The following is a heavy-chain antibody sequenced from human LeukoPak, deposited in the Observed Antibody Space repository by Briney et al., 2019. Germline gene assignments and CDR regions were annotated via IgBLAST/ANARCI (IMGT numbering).Heavy chain of an antibody. Sequence: GGSLRLSCAASGFTFSTYSMTWVRQAPGKGLEWVSSISTSSSYIYYTDSVKGRFTISRDNAKKSLYLQMNSLRAEDTAVYYCARERTAMVNYWGQGTLVTVSS. CDR1: GFTFSTYS. CDR3: ARERTAMVNY. CDR2: ISTSSSYI. D-gene: IGHD5-18*01. J-gene: IGHJ4*02. V-gene: IGHV3-21*01.